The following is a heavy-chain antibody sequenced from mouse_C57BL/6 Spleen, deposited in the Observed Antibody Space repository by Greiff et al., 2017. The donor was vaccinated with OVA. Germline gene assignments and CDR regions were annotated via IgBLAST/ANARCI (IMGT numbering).Heavy chain of an antibody. Sequence: VQLQQPGAELVKPGASVKLSCKASGYTFTSYWMQWVKQRPGQGLEWIGEIDPSDSYTNYNQKFKGKAILTVDTSSSTAYMQLSSLTSEDSAVYYCARRGWSHWYFDVWGTGTTVTVSS. J-gene: IGHJ1*03. CDR1: GYTFTSYW. CDR2: IDPSDSYT. D-gene: IGHD2-3*01. V-gene: IGHV1-50*01. CDR3: ARRGWSHWYFDV.